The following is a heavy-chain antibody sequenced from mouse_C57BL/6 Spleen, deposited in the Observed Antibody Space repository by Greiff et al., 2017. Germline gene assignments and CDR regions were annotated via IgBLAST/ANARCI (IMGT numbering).Heavy chain of an antibody. J-gene: IGHJ4*01. CDR3: TREEGSYAMDY. Sequence: VHVKQSGTVLARPGASVKMSCKTSGYTFTSYWMHWVKQRPGQGLEWIGAIYPGNSDTSYNQKFKGKAKLTAVTSASTAYMELSSLTNEDSAVYYCTREEGSYAMDYWGQGTSVTVSS. CDR2: IYPGNSDT. V-gene: IGHV1-5*01. CDR1: GYTFTSYW.